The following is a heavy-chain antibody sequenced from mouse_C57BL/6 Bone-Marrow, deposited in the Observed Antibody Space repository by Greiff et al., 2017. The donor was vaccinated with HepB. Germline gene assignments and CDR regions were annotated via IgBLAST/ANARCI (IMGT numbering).Heavy chain of an antibody. CDR1: GYSITSDY. D-gene: IGHD1-1*01. V-gene: IGHV3-8*01. Sequence: DVMLVESGPGLAKPSQTLSLTCSVTGYSITSDYWNWIRKFPGNKLEYMGYISYSGSTYYNPSLKSRISITRDTSKNQYYLQLNSVTTEDTATYYCARRHGSSYNYFDYWGQGTTLTVSS. CDR2: ISYSGST. J-gene: IGHJ2*01. CDR3: ARRHGSSYNYFDY.